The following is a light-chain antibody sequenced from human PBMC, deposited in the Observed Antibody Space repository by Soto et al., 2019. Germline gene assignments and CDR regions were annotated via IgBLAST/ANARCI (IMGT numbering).Light chain of an antibody. CDR2: GAS. J-gene: IGKJ2*01. CDR1: QSISSN. CDR3: QQYNNWPPYT. Sequence: ETVMTQSPATLSVSPGERVTLSCRASQSISSNLAWYQQKPGQAPRLLISGASTRATDIPARFSGSRSGTEFTLTIGSLQSEDSAVYYCQQYNNWPPYTFGQGTKLEI. V-gene: IGKV3-15*01.